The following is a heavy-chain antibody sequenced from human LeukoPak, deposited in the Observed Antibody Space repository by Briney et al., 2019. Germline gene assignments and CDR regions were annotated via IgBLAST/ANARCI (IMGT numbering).Heavy chain of an antibody. V-gene: IGHV3-33*06. Sequence: GRSLRLSCAASGFTFSSYGMHWVRQAPGRGLEWVAVIWYDGSNKYYADSVKGRFTISRDNSKNTLYLQMNSLRAEDTAVYYCAKDPRDYYDSSGYFDYWGQGTLVTLSS. CDR3: AKDPRDYYDSSGYFDY. D-gene: IGHD3-22*01. J-gene: IGHJ4*02. CDR2: IWYDGSNK. CDR1: GFTFSSYG.